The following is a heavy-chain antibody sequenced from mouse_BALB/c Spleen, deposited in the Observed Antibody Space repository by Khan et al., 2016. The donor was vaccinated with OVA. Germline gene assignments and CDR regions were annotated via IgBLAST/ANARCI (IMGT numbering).Heavy chain of an antibody. CDR1: GYTFTSYV. CDR3: APVGNYYVSFAY. D-gene: IGHD1-1*01. V-gene: IGHV1S136*01. J-gene: IGHJ3*01. Sequence: EVQLVESGPELVKPGASVKMSCKASGYTFTSYVMHWVKQKPGLGLEWIGYIYPFNDDTKYNEKFKGKATLTSDKSSSTAYMELSSLTSEDSAVYYCAPVGNYYVSFAYWGQGTLVTVSA. CDR2: IYPFNDDT.